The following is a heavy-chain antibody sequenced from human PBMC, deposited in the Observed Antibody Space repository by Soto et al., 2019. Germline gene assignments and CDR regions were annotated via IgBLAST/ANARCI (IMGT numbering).Heavy chain of an antibody. CDR2: ISYDGSNK. J-gene: IGHJ4*02. V-gene: IGHV3-30*18. CDR1: GFTFSSYG. Sequence: QVQLVESGGGVVQPGRSLRLSCAASGFTFSSYGMHWVRQAPGKGLEWVAVISYDGSNKYYADSVKGRFTISRDNSKNTLYLQMNSLRAEDTAVYYCAKEFGYWGQGTLVTVSS. CDR3: AKEFGY. D-gene: IGHD3-16*01.